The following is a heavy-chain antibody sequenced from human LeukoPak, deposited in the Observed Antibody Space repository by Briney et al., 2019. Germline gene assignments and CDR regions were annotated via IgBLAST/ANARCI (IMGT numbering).Heavy chain of an antibody. CDR1: GFTFRDYY. J-gene: IGHJ1*01. D-gene: IGHD3-22*01. V-gene: IGHV3-11*01. CDR2: ISSSATNI. Sequence: GGSLRLSCAASGFTFRDYYMSWIRQAPGKGLEWFSYISSSATNIQYADSVKGRFTISRDNAKNSLYLQMNSLRAEDTAFYYCARVDFYYDSSGYVGEYFQHWGQGTLVTVSS. CDR3: ARVDFYYDSSGYVGEYFQH.